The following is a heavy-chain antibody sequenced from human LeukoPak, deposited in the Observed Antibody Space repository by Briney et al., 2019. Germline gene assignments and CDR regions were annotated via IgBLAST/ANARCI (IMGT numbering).Heavy chain of an antibody. V-gene: IGHV3-30*02. CDR3: ATTYYYDSSGYYPFDY. CDR1: GFTFSSYG. Sequence: GGSLRLSCAASGFTFSSYGMHWVRQAPGKGLEWVAVIWYDGSNKYYADSVKGRFTISRDNSKNTLYLQMSSLRAEDTAVYYCATTYYYDSSGYYPFDYWGQGTLVTVSS. D-gene: IGHD3-22*01. J-gene: IGHJ4*02. CDR2: IWYDGSNK.